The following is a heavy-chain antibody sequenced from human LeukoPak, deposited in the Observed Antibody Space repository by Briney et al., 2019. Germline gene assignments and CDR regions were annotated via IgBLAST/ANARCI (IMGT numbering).Heavy chain of an antibody. D-gene: IGHD4-23*01. CDR1: GDSVSSYXXX. CDR3: ARSGGHDAFDI. V-gene: IGHV6-1*01. Sequence: SQTLSLTCAISGDSVSSYXXXXXXIRXXXXXXXXXLGRPXXRSKWYNXXXXXXXXXXXXNPDTSKNQFSLQLTSVTPEDTAVYYCARSGGHDAFDIWGQGTMVTVSS. CDR2: PXXRSKWYN. J-gene: IGHJ3*02.